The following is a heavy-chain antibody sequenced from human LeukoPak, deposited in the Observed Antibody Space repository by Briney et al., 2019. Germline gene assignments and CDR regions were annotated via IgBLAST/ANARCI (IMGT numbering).Heavy chain of an antibody. D-gene: IGHD1-26*01. Sequence: SETLSLTCTVSGGSISSYYWSWIRQPPGKGLEWIGYIYYSGSTNYNPSLKSRVIISVDTSKNQFSLKLSSVTAADTAVYYCARADSGSYSLYFDYWGQGTLVTVSS. CDR2: IYYSGST. CDR3: ARADSGSYSLYFDY. J-gene: IGHJ4*02. V-gene: IGHV4-59*01. CDR1: GGSISSYY.